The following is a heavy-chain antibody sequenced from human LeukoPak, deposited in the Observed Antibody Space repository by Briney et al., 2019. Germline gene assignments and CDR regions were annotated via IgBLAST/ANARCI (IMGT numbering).Heavy chain of an antibody. CDR2: IKQDGSEK. V-gene: IGHV3-7*01. Sequence: PGGSLRLSCAASGFTFSNYWMSWVRQAPGTGLEWVANIKQDGSEKYYVDSVKGRFTISRDNADNSLYLQMNSLRAKDTAVYYCARVRYNYGPTFDFWGQGTLVTVSS. D-gene: IGHD5-18*01. CDR1: GFTFSNYW. J-gene: IGHJ4*02. CDR3: ARVRYNYGPTFDF.